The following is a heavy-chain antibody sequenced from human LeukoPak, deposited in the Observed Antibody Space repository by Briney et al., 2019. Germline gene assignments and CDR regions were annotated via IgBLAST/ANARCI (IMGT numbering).Heavy chain of an antibody. D-gene: IGHD3-10*01. J-gene: IGHJ6*02. V-gene: IGHV3-66*02. CDR3: ARDGLLWSGDSDNGLDV. Sequence: GGSLRLSCAASGFTVNSNYMSWVRQAPGKGLEWVSVIYSGGSTFYADSVTGRFTIARNNSKNTLYLQMNRLRAEDTAVYYCARDGLLWSGDSDNGLDVRREGTTVTVS. CDR2: IYSGGST. CDR1: GFTVNSNY.